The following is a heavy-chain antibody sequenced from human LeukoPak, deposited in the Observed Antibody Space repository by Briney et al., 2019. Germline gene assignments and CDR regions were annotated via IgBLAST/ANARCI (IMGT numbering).Heavy chain of an antibody. D-gene: IGHD3-3*01. CDR2: INPNNDGT. CDR1: ESTFSGYY. Sequence: GASVKVSCKSSESTFSGYYLHWVRQAPGQGLEWLGWINPNNDGTSYAQKFQGRVAMTRDTSINTAYMELNGLRSDDTAVYYCAGTMTIFGAAIPHYFGLDVWGHGTTVIVSS. V-gene: IGHV1-2*02. J-gene: IGHJ6*02. CDR3: AGTMTIFGAAIPHYFGLDV.